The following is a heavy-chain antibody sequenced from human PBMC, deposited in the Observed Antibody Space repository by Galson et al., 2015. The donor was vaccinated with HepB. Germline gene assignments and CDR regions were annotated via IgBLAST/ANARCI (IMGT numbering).Heavy chain of an antibody. CDR2: ISAYNGNT. J-gene: IGHJ5*02. Sequence: SVKVSCKASGYTFTSYGISWVRQAPGQGLEWMGWISAYNGNTNYAQKLQGRVTMTTDTSTSTAYMELRSLRSDDTAVYYCARHAAWIAAAGYTWFDPWGQGTLVTVSP. CDR3: ARHAAWIAAAGYTWFDP. V-gene: IGHV1-18*01. D-gene: IGHD6-13*01. CDR1: GYTFTSYG.